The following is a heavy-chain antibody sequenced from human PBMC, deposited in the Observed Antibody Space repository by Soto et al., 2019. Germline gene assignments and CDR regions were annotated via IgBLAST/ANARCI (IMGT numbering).Heavy chain of an antibody. CDR1: GGSISSSSYY. V-gene: IGHV4-39*02. D-gene: IGHD3-10*01. J-gene: IGHJ6*02. Sequence: QLQLQESGPGLVKPSETLSLTCTVSGGSISSSSYYWGWIRQPPGKGLEWIGSIYYSGSTYYNPSLKSRVTFSVDTSKNQFSLKLSSVTAADTAVYYCAREVLWFGELIYYYGMDVWGQGTTVTVSS. CDR3: AREVLWFGELIYYYGMDV. CDR2: IYYSGST.